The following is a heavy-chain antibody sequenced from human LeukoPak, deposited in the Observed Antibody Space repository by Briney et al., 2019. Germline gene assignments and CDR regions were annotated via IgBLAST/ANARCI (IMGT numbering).Heavy chain of an antibody. Sequence: GGSLRLSCEFSGIIFSTYAMNWVRQAPGKGLEWISYISGSSSGSTSIIYYADSVKVRVTISRDNAKNSLHLQMDSLSAEDTAVYYCARDFWSGYYTEDWGQGALVIVSS. V-gene: IGHV3-48*04. CDR3: ARDFWSGYYTED. D-gene: IGHD3-3*01. CDR2: ISGSSSGSTSII. J-gene: IGHJ4*02. CDR1: GIIFSTYA.